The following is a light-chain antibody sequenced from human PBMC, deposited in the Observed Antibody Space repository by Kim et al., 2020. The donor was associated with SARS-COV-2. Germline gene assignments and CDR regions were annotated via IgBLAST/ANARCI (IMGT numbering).Light chain of an antibody. CDR1: SSDIDIYNY. CDR2: AVS. J-gene: IGLJ2*01. V-gene: IGLV2-14*03. CDR3: TSYTTSSTLL. Sequence: QSALTQPASVSGSPGQSITISCTGTSSDIDIYNYVSWYQQHPGKAPKLMIYAVSKRPSGVSNRFSGSKSGNTASLTISGLQADDEADYYCTSYTTSSTLLFGGGTQLTVL.